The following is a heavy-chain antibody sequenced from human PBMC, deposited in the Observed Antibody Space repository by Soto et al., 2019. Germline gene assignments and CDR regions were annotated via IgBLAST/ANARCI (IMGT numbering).Heavy chain of an antibody. CDR2: MNPNSGNT. CDR1: GYTFTSYD. CDR3: ARGPPPGSPELLMDV. J-gene: IGHJ6*04. D-gene: IGHD1-7*01. V-gene: IGHV1-8*02. Sequence: APVKVSCKASGYTFTSYDINWVRQATGQGLEWMGWMNPNSGNTGYAQKFQGRVTMTRNTSISTAYMELSSPRSEDTAVYYCARGPPPGSPELLMDVWGKGTTVTVSS.